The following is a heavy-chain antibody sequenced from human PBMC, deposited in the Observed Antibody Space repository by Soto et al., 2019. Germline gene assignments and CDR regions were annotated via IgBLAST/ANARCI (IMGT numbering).Heavy chain of an antibody. V-gene: IGHV5-10-1*01. J-gene: IGHJ6*02. Sequence: GESLKISCKGSGYNFTSYWIIWVRQMPGKGLEWMGNIDPTDSFTNYSPSFQGHVTISTDKSMSTAYLQWGTLKASDTAMYYCARRGYDFWSGLDVWGQGATVTVSS. D-gene: IGHD3-3*01. CDR3: ARRGYDFWSGLDV. CDR1: GYNFTSYW. CDR2: IDPTDSFT.